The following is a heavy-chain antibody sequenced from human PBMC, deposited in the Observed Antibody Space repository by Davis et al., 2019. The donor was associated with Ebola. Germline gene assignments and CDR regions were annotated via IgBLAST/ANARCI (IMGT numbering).Heavy chain of an antibody. CDR3: ARGGRGSITIFGVVRTGNWFDP. CDR2: INHSGST. J-gene: IGHJ5*02. Sequence: PSETLSLTCAVYGGSFSGYYWSWIRQPPGKGLEWIGEINHSGSTNYNPSLKSRVTISVDTSKNQFSLKLSSVTAADTAVYYCARGGRGSITIFGVVRTGNWFDPWGQGTLVTVSS. V-gene: IGHV4-34*01. D-gene: IGHD3-3*01. CDR1: GGSFSGYY.